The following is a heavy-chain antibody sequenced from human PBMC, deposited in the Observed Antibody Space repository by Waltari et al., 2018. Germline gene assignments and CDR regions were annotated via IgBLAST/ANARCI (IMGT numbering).Heavy chain of an antibody. V-gene: IGHV4-39*01. CDR3: ARHWKRSGYRFDP. CDR1: GGSISSGGYY. Sequence: CTVSGGSISSGGYYWGWIRQSPGKGLEWIGSIYYSGSTHYNPTLESRVTISGDTSKNQFSLKVSSVTAADTAVYYCARHWKRSGYRFDPWGQGTLVTVSS. CDR2: IYYSGST. J-gene: IGHJ5*02. D-gene: IGHD5-12*01.